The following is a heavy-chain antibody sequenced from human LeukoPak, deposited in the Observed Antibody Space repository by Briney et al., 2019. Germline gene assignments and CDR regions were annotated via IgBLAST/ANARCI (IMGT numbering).Heavy chain of an antibody. CDR2: IYYSGST. CDR3: ARHYGEHSFGTTFDY. J-gene: IGHJ4*01. D-gene: IGHD5-18*01. V-gene: IGHV4-59*08. CDR1: GGSISSYY. Sequence: SETLSLTCTVSGGSISSYYWSWIRQPPGKGLEWIGYIYYSGSTNYNPSLKSRVTISIDTSENQFSLRLTSVTAADTAIYYCARHYGEHSFGTTFDYXGXXXXXTVXX.